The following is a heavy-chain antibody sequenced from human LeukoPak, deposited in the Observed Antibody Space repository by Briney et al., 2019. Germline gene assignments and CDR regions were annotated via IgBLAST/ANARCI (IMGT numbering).Heavy chain of an antibody. CDR1: GFTFRNYW. J-gene: IGHJ6*03. V-gene: IGHV3-7*01. CDR2: IKEGGSEK. CDR3: ARDRASDFWSGYYTPYYYMDV. D-gene: IGHD3-3*01. Sequence: PGGSLRLSCAASGFTFRNYWMSWVRQAPGKGLEWVASIKEGGSEKYYVDSVRGRFTISRDNAKNSLYLQMNSLRAEDTAVYYCARDRASDFWSGYYTPYYYMDVWGKGTTVTVSS.